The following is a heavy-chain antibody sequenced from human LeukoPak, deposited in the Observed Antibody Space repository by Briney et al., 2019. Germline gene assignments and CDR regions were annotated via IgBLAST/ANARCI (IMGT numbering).Heavy chain of an antibody. Sequence: GGSLRLSCAASGFTFSSSAMSWVRQAPGKGLEWVSAISNNGGYTYYADSVQGRFTISRDNSKSTLCLQMNSLKTEDTAVYYCATAPYYGSGSYYGYWGQGTLVTVSS. CDR2: ISNNGGYT. CDR1: GFTFSSSA. V-gene: IGHV3-23*01. J-gene: IGHJ4*02. D-gene: IGHD3-10*01. CDR3: ATAPYYGSGSYYGY.